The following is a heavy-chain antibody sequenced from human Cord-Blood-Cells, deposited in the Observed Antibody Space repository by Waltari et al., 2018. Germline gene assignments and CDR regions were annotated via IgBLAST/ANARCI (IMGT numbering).Heavy chain of an antibody. J-gene: IGHJ4*02. CDR1: GYSISSGYY. D-gene: IGHD3-3*01. CDR3: AESITIFGVGGYYFDY. V-gene: IGHV4-38-2*02. CDR2: IYHSGGT. Sequence: QVQLQESGPGLVKPSETLSLTCTVSGYSISSGYYWGWIRQPPGKGLEWIGSIYHSGGTYYNPSLKSRVTISVDTSKNQFSLKLSSVTAADTAVYYCAESITIFGVGGYYFDYWGQGTLVTVSS.